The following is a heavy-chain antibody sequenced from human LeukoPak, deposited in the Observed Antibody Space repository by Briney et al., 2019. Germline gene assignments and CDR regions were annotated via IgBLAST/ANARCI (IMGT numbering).Heavy chain of an antibody. Sequence: GGSLRLSCAASGFTFSSYAMTWVRQAPGKGLEWVSAVSGSGSSTYYADSVKGRFTISRDNSKNTLYLQMNSLRAEDTAVYYCAKGGGYDFWSGGFDYWGQETLGTVSS. J-gene: IGHJ4*02. CDR1: GFTFSSYA. CDR3: AKGGGYDFWSGGFDY. V-gene: IGHV3-23*01. D-gene: IGHD3-3*01. CDR2: VSGSGSST.